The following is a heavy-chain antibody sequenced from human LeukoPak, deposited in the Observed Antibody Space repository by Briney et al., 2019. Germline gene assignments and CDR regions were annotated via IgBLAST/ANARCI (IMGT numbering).Heavy chain of an antibody. CDR3: AKDLMVGLRDGYEGFDY. Sequence: RASVKVSCKASGGTFSSYAISWVRQAPGQGLEWMGRIIPILGIANYAQKFQGRVTITADKSTSTAYMELSSLRSEDTAVYYCAKDLMVGLRDGYEGFDYWGQGTLVTVSS. J-gene: IGHJ4*02. V-gene: IGHV1-69*04. D-gene: IGHD5-24*01. CDR2: IIPILGIA. CDR1: GGTFSSYA.